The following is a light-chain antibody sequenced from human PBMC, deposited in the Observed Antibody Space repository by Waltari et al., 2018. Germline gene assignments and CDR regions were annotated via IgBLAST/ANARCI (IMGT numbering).Light chain of an antibody. J-gene: IGKJ1*01. CDR3: QKYGTLPAT. V-gene: IGKV3D-20*01. Sequence: VDSESHSRTIALYQQKPGPAPRLLIYDASSRSTGIPDRFSGSGSGTDLRLTISRLEPEDFVVYYCQKYGTLPATFGQGTKVEIK. CDR1: ESHSRT. CDR2: DAS.